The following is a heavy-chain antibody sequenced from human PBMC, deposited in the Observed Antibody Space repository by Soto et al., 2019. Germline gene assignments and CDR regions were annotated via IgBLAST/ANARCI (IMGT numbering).Heavy chain of an antibody. Sequence: ASVKVSCKASGYTFTSYGISWVRQAPGQGLEWMGWISAYNGNTNYAQKLQGRVTMTTDTSTSTAYMELRSLRSGDTAVYYCAIYSSVDQSWSNSIYYYYGMDVWGQGTTVTVSS. V-gene: IGHV1-18*01. CDR3: AIYSSVDQSWSNSIYYYYGMDV. CDR2: ISAYNGNT. CDR1: GYTFTSYG. D-gene: IGHD1-26*01. J-gene: IGHJ6*02.